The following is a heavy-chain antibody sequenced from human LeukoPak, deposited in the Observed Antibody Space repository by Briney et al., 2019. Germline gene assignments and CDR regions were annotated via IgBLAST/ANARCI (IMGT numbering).Heavy chain of an antibody. CDR2: INPNSGGT. J-gene: IGHJ4*02. CDR3: ARYNWNGPPENSFDY. V-gene: IGHV1-2*02. D-gene: IGHD1-1*01. Sequence: ASVKVSCKASGYTFTGYYMHWVRQAPGQGLEWMGWINPNSGGTNYAQKFQGRVTMTRDTSISTAYMELSRLRSEDTAVYYCARYNWNGPPENSFDYWGQGTLVTVSS. CDR1: GYTFTGYY.